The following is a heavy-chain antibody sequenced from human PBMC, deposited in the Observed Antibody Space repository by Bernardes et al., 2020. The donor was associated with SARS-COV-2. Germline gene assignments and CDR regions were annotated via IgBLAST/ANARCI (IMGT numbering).Heavy chain of an antibody. J-gene: IGHJ4*02. D-gene: IGHD1-7*01. Sequence: SETLSLTCTVSGGSVSSGYYYWSWIRQPPGKGLECIGSIYYSGSTNYNPSLKSRVTISLDTSKNQFPLRLSSVTAADTAVYYCARVPPGTLSFDFWGQGTLVTVSS. V-gene: IGHV4-61*01. CDR1: GGSVSSGYYY. CDR2: IYYSGST. CDR3: ARVPPGTLSFDF.